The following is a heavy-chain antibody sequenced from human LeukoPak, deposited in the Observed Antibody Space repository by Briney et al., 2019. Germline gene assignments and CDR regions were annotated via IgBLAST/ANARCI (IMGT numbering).Heavy chain of an antibody. Sequence: ASVKVSCKASGYTFTGYYMHWVRQAPGQGLDWMGLIKPKRVKTNYAHKFQRRDTATRYTPLKTAYLYLSSLTSPDTPPSISARDRSVTMVATEWDYWGQGSLVSVSS. CDR3: ARDRSVTMVATEWDY. CDR2: IKPKRVKT. V-gene: IGHV1-2*02. CDR1: GYTFTGYY. D-gene: IGHD4/OR15-4a*01. J-gene: IGHJ4*02.